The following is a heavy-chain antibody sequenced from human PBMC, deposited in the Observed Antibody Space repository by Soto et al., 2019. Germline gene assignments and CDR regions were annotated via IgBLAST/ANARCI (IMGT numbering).Heavy chain of an antibody. V-gene: IGHV3-48*04. CDR2: ISSSGSTI. J-gene: IGHJ4*02. CDR3: ARDLQPEGITAGVPTDDF. Sequence: GVSPRLSCAASGFTFSSYGMHWVRQAPGKGLEWVSYISSSGSTIYYADSVKGRFTISRDNAKNSLYLQMNSLRAEATAVYYWARDLQPEGITAGVPTDDFWGKGILVT. D-gene: IGHD6-13*01. CDR1: GFTFSSYG.